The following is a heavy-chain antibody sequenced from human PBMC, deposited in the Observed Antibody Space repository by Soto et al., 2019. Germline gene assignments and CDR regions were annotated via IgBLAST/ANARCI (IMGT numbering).Heavy chain of an antibody. J-gene: IGHJ4*02. D-gene: IGHD1-26*01. CDR2: ISPLSST. CDR3: ERDRRPAIVGAAHADY. CDR1: GYSFTSSS. Sequence: QVELVQSGAEVKKPGASVKVSCKASGYSFTSSSMHWVRQAPGQGLEWVGIISPLSSTTSASKFQGRVNRTRDTSTSTVYMELTSLKSDDTDIYYCERDRRPAIVGAAHADYWGQGTLVTVSS. V-gene: IGHV1-46*01.